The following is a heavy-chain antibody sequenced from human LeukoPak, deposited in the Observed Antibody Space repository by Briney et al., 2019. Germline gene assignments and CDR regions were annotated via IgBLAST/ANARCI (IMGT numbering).Heavy chain of an antibody. CDR3: ARVWPRITIFGVVPDAFDI. D-gene: IGHD3-3*01. V-gene: IGHV1-8*01. Sequence: ASVKVSCKASGYTFTSYDINWVRQATGQGLEWMGWMNPNSGNTGYAQKFQGRVTMTRNTSISTAYMELSSLRSEDTAVYYCARVWPRITIFGVVPDAFDIWGQGTMVTVSS. CDR1: GYTFTSYD. CDR2: MNPNSGNT. J-gene: IGHJ3*02.